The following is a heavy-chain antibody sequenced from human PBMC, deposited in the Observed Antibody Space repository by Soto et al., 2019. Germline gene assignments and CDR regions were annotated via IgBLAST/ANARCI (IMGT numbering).Heavy chain of an antibody. CDR2: TYTSGNT. V-gene: IGHV4-4*07. CDR1: GGSLSSCP. D-gene: IGHD1-7*01. J-gene: IGHJ4*02. Sequence: PSETQSHTYTFSGGSLSSCPGSWIRQSSGKGLEWIGRTYTSGNTHYNPSLKSRVTVSIDTSKNQFFLTVNSVTAADSAVYYCARESGDNWDYEAYWGQGNSVTVSS. CDR3: ARESGDNWDYEAY.